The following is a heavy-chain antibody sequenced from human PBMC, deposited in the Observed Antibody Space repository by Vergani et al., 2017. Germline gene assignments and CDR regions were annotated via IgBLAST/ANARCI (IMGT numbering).Heavy chain of an antibody. CDR3: ARDEDYYYGMDV. CDR2: IYYSGST. J-gene: IGHJ6*02. V-gene: IGHV4-39*07. CDR1: GGSISSSSYY. Sequence: QVQLPESGPGLVKPSETLSLTCTVSGGSISSSSYYWGWIRQPPGKGLEWIGSIYYSGSTYYNPSLKSRVTISVDTSKNQFSLKLSAVTAADTAVYYCARDEDYYYGMDVWGQGTTVTVSS.